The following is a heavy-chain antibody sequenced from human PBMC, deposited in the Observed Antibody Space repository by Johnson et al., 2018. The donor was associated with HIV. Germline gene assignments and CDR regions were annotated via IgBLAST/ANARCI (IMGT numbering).Heavy chain of an antibody. D-gene: IGHD3-10*02. CDR2: IRYAGSNK. V-gene: IGHV3-30*02. J-gene: IGHJ3*02. CDR3: AREREFTMCDAFDI. Sequence: QVQLVESGGGVVQPGGSLRLSCAASGFTFSSYGMHWVRQAPGKGLEWVAFIRYAGSNKYYVDSVKGRFTISRDNAKNSLYLQMNSLRAEDTAVYYCAREREFTMCDAFDIWGQGTMVTVSS. CDR1: GFTFSSYG.